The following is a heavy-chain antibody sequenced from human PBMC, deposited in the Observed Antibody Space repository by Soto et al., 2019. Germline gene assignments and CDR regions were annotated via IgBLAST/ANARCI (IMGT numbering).Heavy chain of an antibody. CDR3: ARRSVVQADALDY. CDR1: GYKFIGYW. CDR2: IYPGDSDT. J-gene: IGHJ4*02. V-gene: IGHV5-51*01. D-gene: IGHD1-1*01. Sequence: GESLKISCKGSGYKFIGYWIGWVRQMPGKGLEWMGIIYPGDSDTRYSPSFQGQVTISADKSISTAYLQWSSLKASDTAMYYCARRSVVQADALDYRGQGTLVTVSS.